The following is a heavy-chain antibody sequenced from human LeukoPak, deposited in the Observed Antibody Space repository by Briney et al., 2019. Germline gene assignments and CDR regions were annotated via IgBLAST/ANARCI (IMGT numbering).Heavy chain of an antibody. CDR2: IYSDGST. Sequence: GGSLRLSCAASGFTVSSNYMSWVRQAPGKGLEWISVIYSDGSTYYADSVKGRFTISRDKPKNTLYLQMNSLRDEDTAVYYCARSAGYPRSVNGYFDYWGQGTLVTVSS. J-gene: IGHJ4*02. CDR3: ARSAGYPRSVNGYFDY. CDR1: GFTVSSNY. D-gene: IGHD2-15*01. V-gene: IGHV3-66*01.